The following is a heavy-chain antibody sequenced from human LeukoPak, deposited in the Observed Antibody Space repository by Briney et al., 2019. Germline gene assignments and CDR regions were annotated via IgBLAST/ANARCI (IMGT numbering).Heavy chain of an antibody. J-gene: IGHJ3*02. CDR1: GGSISSYY. CDR2: IYYSGST. D-gene: IGHD3-22*01. V-gene: IGHV4-59*01. Sequence: PSETLSLTCTVSGGSISSYYWSWIRQPPGKGLEWIGYIYYSGSTNYNPSLKSRVTISVDTSKNQFSLKLSSVTAADTAVYYCARDLNGYYDSSGYYAAAFDIWGQGTMVTVSS. CDR3: ARDLNGYYDSSGYYAAAFDI.